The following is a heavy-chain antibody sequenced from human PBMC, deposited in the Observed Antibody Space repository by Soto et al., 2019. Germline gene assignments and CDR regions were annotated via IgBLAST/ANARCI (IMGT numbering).Heavy chain of an antibody. CDR2: ISFDGSNK. CDR3: AREIAAGNDF. D-gene: IGHD6-13*01. CDR1: GFNFRNYP. Sequence: QEQLVESGGGVVQPGRSLRLSCSVSGFNFRNYPMHWVRQAPGKGLDWVAAISFDGSNKFYGDSVKGRFSISRDDSKNTLSLQMNGLRTEDSATYYCAREIAAGNDFWGQGTLVIVSS. V-gene: IGHV3-30-3*01. J-gene: IGHJ4*02.